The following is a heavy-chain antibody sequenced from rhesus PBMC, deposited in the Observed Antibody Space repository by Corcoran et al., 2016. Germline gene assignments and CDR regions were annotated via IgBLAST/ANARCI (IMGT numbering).Heavy chain of an antibody. Sequence: EVQLAEPGGGLVQPGGSLRLSCAASGFTFRGYEMHWVRQARGKGVAAVTVIGGDSSDTHDADSVKGRFTISRDNAKNSLSLQRNSLRAEDTAVYYCARRQLPFGGLDSWGQGVVVTVSS. CDR2: IGGDSSDT. D-gene: IGHD5-12*01. CDR3: ARRQLPFGGLDS. CDR1: GFTFRGYE. V-gene: IGHV3-115*02. J-gene: IGHJ6*01.